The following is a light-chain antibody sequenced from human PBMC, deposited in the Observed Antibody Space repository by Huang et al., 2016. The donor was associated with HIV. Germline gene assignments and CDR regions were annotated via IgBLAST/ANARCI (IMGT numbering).Light chain of an antibody. CDR1: QSIGTS. CDR2: YAC. J-gene: IGKJ4*01. CDR3: LQSRSLPVT. Sequence: IVLTQSPDFQSVAPQEKVTITCRASQSIGTSLHWYQQKPDQAPHLLIRYACESMSGVPSRFSGGGSGTVFTLTINSLEAEDAAAYFCLQSRSLPVTFGGGTKVEIK. V-gene: IGKV6D-21*02.